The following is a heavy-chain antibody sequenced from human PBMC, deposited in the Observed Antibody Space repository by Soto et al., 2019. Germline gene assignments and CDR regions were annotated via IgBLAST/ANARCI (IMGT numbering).Heavy chain of an antibody. CDR3: ARVPGRL. V-gene: IGHV3-53*02. Sequence: QLVETGGGLIQPGTSLTLSCAASGFSVSRNYMTWVRQAPGKGLEWVSFVYSGGATFYADSVKGRFIRSRDDSQNTMYLQMNNLRAADTAVYYCARVPGRLWGRGTLVTVAS. J-gene: IGHJ4*02. CDR1: GFSVSRNY. CDR2: VYSGGAT. D-gene: IGHD3-10*01.